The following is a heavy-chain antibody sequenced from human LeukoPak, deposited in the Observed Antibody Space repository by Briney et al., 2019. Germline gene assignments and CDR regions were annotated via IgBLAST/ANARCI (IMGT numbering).Heavy chain of an antibody. CDR1: GGPFSSYA. D-gene: IGHD6-13*01. Sequence: SVKVSCEAAGGPFSSYAISWVRPAPGQGLEWMGGIIPIFGTANYAQKFQDRVTITADKSTSTAYMELSSLRSEDTAVYYCARARLAAAATGAFDTGGQGTMATVSA. V-gene: IGHV1-69*06. CDR3: ARARLAAAATGAFDT. CDR2: IIPIFGTA. J-gene: IGHJ3*02.